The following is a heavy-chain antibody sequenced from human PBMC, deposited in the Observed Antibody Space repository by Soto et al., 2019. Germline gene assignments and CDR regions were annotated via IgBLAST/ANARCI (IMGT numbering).Heavy chain of an antibody. J-gene: IGHJ4*02. Sequence: GGSLRLSCAASGFTFSSYSMNWVRQAPGKGLEWVSSISSSSSYIYYADSVKGRFTISRDNAKNSLYLQMNSLRAEDTAVYYCARDAASGWYVYWGQGTLVTVAS. D-gene: IGHD6-19*01. CDR2: ISSSSSYI. CDR1: GFTFSSYS. CDR3: ARDAASGWYVY. V-gene: IGHV3-21*01.